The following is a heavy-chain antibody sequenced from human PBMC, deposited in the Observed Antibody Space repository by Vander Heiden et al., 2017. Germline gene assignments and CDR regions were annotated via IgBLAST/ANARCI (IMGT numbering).Heavy chain of an antibody. CDR1: GFTFSRYA. CDR3: AKTRCTNGVCSYYFDY. CDR2: ISGSGGST. V-gene: IGHV3-23*01. D-gene: IGHD2-8*01. J-gene: IGHJ4*02. Sequence: EVQLLESGGGLVQPGGSLRLSCSASGFTFSRYAMSWVRQAPGKGLEWVSAISGSGGSTYYADSVKGRFTISRDNSKNTLYLQMNSLRAEDTAVYYCAKTRCTNGVCSYYFDYWGQGTLVTVSS.